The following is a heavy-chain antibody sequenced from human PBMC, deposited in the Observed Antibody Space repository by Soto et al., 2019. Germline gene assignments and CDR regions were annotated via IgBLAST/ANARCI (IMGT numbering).Heavy chain of an antibody. CDR1: GFTFSNAW. J-gene: IGHJ4*02. CDR3: ASPPSGYYDSSGLDY. Sequence: GGSLRLSCAASGFTFSNAWMSWARQAPGKGLEWVGRIKSKTGGGTIDYAAPVKGRFTISRDNSKNTLYLQMNSLRAEDTAVYYCASPPSGYYDSSGLDYWGQGTLVTVSS. V-gene: IGHV3-15*01. D-gene: IGHD3-22*01. CDR2: IKSKTGGGTI.